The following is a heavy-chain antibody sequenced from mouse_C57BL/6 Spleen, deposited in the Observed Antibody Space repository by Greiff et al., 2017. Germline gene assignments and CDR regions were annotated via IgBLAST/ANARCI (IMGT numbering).Heavy chain of an antibody. D-gene: IGHD1-1*01. J-gene: IGHJ2*01. V-gene: IGHV1-50*01. CDR3: ARGGIYYGSSYDRTAY. CDR2: IDPSDSYT. Sequence: VQLQQPGAELVKPGASVKLSCKASGYTFTSYWMQWVKQRPGQGLEWIGEIDPSDSYTNYNQKFKGKATLTVDTSSSTAYMQLSSLTSEDSAVYYCARGGIYYGSSYDRTAYWGQGTTLTVSS. CDR1: GYTFTSYW.